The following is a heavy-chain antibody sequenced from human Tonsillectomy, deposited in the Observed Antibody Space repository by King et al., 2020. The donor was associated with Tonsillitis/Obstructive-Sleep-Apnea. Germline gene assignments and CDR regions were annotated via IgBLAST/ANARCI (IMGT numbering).Heavy chain of an antibody. CDR3: AREGIPGTTSLDY. CDR1: GYTFTGYY. D-gene: IGHD1-7*01. V-gene: IGHV1-2*02. Sequence: EQLVQSGAEVKKTGASVKVSCKASGYTFTGYYMHWVRQAPGQGLEWMGWINPNSGGTNYAQKFQGRVTMTRDTSISTAYMELSRLRSDDTAVYYCAREGIPGTTSLDYWGQGTLVTVSS. CDR2: INPNSGGT. J-gene: IGHJ4*02.